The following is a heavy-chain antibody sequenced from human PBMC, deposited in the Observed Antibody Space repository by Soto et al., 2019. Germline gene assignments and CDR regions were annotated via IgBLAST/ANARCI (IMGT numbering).Heavy chain of an antibody. CDR1: GGSISSSSYY. V-gene: IGHV4-39*01. CDR2: IYYSGST. Sequence: SETLSLTCTVSGGSISSSSYYWGWIRQPPGKGLEWIGSIYYSGSTYYNPSLKSRVTISVDTSKNQFSLKLSSVTAADTAVYYCARHRWEPLHYFDYWGQGTLVTLSS. D-gene: IGHD1-26*01. J-gene: IGHJ4*02. CDR3: ARHRWEPLHYFDY.